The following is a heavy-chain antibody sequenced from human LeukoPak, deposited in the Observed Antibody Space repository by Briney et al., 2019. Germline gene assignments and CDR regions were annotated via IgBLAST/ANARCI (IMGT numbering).Heavy chain of an antibody. Sequence: SETLSLTCTVSGGSISSSSYYWGWIRQPPGKGLEWIGSIYYSGSTYYNPSLKSRVTISVDTSKNQFSLKLSSVTAADTAVYYCARVAHDVLGFVEGLPVEKYYFDRWGQGALVTVSS. CDR3: ARVAHDVLGFVEGLPVEKYYFDR. V-gene: IGHV4-39*01. CDR2: IYYSGST. J-gene: IGHJ4*02. D-gene: IGHD3-3*01. CDR1: GGSISSSSYY.